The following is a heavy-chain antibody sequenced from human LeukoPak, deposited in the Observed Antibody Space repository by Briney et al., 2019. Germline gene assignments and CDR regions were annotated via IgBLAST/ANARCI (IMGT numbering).Heavy chain of an antibody. J-gene: IGHJ4*02. Sequence: ASVTVSCMSSGYTFTSYDFNWVRQATGQRPEWMGWMSPNSGDTGYAQKFQDRVTMTRNTSISTAYMELSSLRSDDTAVYYCARGPPNWGYDYWGPGTLVTVSS. D-gene: IGHD7-27*01. CDR2: MSPNSGDT. CDR3: ARGPPNWGYDY. CDR1: GYTFTSYD. V-gene: IGHV1-8*01.